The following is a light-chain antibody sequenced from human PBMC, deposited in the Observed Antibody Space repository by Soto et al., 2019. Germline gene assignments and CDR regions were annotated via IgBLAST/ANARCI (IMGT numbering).Light chain of an antibody. V-gene: IGLV6-57*01. CDR2: EHN. CDR3: QSYDDSNQV. Sequence: NFMLTQPHSVSESPGKTVTISCTRSSGTIASNYVQWYQQRPGSSPTTVIYEHNHRPSGVPDRFSGSIDNSSNSASLNIAGLKTEDEADYYCQSYDDSNQVFGGGTKLTVL. J-gene: IGLJ3*02. CDR1: SGTIASNY.